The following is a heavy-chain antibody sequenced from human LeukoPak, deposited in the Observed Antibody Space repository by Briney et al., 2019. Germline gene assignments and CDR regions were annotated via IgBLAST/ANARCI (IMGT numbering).Heavy chain of an antibody. V-gene: IGHV3-53*05. CDR1: GFSVSRSY. Sequence: QLGGSLRVYSAASGFSVSRSYMSRVRQDTALGLVRDSVIYSGGSTYYADSVKGRFTISRGNSKNTLYLQMNSLRAEDTAVYYCARDLDCSGGSCYSYWGQGTLVTVSS. D-gene: IGHD2-15*01. CDR3: ARDLDCSGGSCYSY. CDR2: IYSGGST. J-gene: IGHJ4*02.